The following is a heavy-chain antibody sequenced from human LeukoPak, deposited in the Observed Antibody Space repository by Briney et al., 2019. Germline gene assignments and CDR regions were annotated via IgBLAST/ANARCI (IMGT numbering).Heavy chain of an antibody. Sequence: SETLSLTCIVSGYSISSGYYWGWIRQPPGKGLERIGSIYHSGSTYYNPSLKSRVTISVDTSKNQFSLKLSSVTAADTAVYYCARVGYGDPSYMDVWGKGTTVTVSS. CDR2: IYHSGST. CDR1: GYSISSGYY. J-gene: IGHJ6*03. CDR3: ARVGYGDPSYMDV. V-gene: IGHV4-38-2*02. D-gene: IGHD4-17*01.